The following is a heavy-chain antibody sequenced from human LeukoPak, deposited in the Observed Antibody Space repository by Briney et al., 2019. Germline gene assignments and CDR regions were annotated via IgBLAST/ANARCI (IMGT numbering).Heavy chain of an antibody. J-gene: IGHJ4*02. CDR2: VHLDGRT. Sequence: SETLSLTCGVSGGSVSSTNWWTWIRQPPGKGLEWIGEVHLDGRTNFNPSLKSRLTMSVDLSENHVSLKLTSVTAADTAVYYCAREGGFYRPLDYLGQGTLVTVSS. CDR3: AREGGFYRPLDY. D-gene: IGHD6-25*01. CDR1: GGSVSSTNW. V-gene: IGHV4-4*02.